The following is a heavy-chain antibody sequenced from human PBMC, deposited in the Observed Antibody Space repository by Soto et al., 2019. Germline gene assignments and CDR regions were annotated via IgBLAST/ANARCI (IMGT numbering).Heavy chain of an antibody. CDR1: GVTMSYGGYS. D-gene: IGHD2-21*02. V-gene: IGHV4-30-2*06. Sequence: SETLSLTCSVSGVTMSYGGYSWSWIRQSPGKGLEWLGYISHLETTYYNPSFKSRLSLSIDRTRNQFSLKLSSVTAADTAVYYRARDFDGMGYCGGDCYSYAFDIWGQGTMVTVSS. CDR2: ISHLETT. CDR3: ARDFDGMGYCGGDCYSYAFDI. J-gene: IGHJ3*02.